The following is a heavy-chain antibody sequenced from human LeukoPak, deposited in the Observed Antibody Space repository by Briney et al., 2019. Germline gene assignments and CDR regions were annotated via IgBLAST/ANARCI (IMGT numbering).Heavy chain of an antibody. CDR2: INSDGSDT. V-gene: IGHV3-74*01. J-gene: IGHJ4*02. CDR3: ARDNWKDEFYDY. Sequence: PGGSLRLSCAASGFTFSSYWMHWVRQAPGKGLVWVSRINSDGSDTRYADSVKDRFTISRDNAKNTLYLQMSSLRVEDTAVYYCARDNWKDEFYDYWGQGILVTVSS. D-gene: IGHD1-20*01. CDR1: GFTFSSYW.